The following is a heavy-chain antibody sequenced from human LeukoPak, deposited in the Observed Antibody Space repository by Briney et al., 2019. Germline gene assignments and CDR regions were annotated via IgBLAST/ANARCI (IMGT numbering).Heavy chain of an antibody. CDR1: GFTFDDYT. CDR2: ISWDGGST. J-gene: IGHJ4*02. D-gene: IGHD3-10*01. V-gene: IGHV3-43*01. Sequence: GGSLRLSCAASGFTFDDYTMHWVRQAPGKGLEWVSLISWDGGSTYYADPVKGRFTISRDNSKNTLYLQMNSLRAEDTAVYYCANYRSRFGESNPQYFDYWGQGTLVTVSS. CDR3: ANYRSRFGESNPQYFDY.